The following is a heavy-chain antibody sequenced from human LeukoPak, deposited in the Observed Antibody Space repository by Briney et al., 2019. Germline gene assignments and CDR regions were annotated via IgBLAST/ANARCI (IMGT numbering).Heavy chain of an antibody. CDR2: INPNSGGT. J-gene: IGHJ4*02. CDR1: GYTFTDYY. V-gene: IGHV1-2*06. D-gene: IGHD6-13*01. CDR3: ARPSDSSSFDY. Sequence: ASVKVSCKASGYTFTDYYMHWVRQAPGQGLDWMGRINPNSGGTNYAQKFQGRVTMTRDTSISTAYMELSRLRSDDTAVYYCARPSDSSSFDYWGQGTLVTVSS.